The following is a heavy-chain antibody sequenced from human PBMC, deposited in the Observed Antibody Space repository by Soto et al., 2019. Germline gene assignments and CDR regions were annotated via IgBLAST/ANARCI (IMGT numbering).Heavy chain of an antibody. D-gene: IGHD2-2*01. CDR3: ARVVGGYYYGMDV. J-gene: IGHJ6*02. Sequence: QVQLQESGPGLVKPSGTLSLTCAVSGGSISSSNWWSWVRQPPGKGLEWIGEIYHSGSTNYNPSLKCRVTISVDKSKNQFSRKLSSVTAADTAGYYCARVVGGYYYGMDVWGQGTTVTVSS. V-gene: IGHV4-4*02. CDR2: IYHSGST. CDR1: GGSISSSNW.